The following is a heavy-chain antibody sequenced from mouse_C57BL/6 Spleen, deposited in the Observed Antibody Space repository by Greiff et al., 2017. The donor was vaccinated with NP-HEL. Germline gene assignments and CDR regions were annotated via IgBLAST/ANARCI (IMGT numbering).Heavy chain of an antibody. D-gene: IGHD1-1*01. V-gene: IGHV14-3*01. CDR3: AYYYGSSYCYFDV. J-gene: IGHJ1*03. Sequence: VQLQQSVAELVRPGASVKLSCTASGFNIKNTYMHWVKQRPEQGLEWIGRINPENGNTKYAPKFQGKATITAETSSNTAYLKLSSLTSEDSAIYYCAYYYGSSYCYFDVWGTGTTVTVSS. CDR1: GFNIKNTY. CDR2: INPENGNT.